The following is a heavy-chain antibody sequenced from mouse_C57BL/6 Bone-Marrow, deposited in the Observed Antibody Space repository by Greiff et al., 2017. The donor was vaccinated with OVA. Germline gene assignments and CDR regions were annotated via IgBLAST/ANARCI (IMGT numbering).Heavy chain of an antibody. CDR3: ARKWGLLHFDY. J-gene: IGHJ2*01. CDR2: IYPGGGYT. V-gene: IGHV1-63*01. D-gene: IGHD1-1*01. CDR1: GYTFTNYW. Sequence: VQLQESGAELVRPGTSVKMSCKASGYTFTNYWIGWAKQRPGHGLEWIGDIYPGGGYTNYNEKFKGKATLTADKSSSTAYMQFSSLTSKDSAIYYCARKWGLLHFDYWGQGTTLTVSS.